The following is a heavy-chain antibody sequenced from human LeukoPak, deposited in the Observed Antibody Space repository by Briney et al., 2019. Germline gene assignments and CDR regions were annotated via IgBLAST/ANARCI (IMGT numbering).Heavy chain of an antibody. CDR3: ARVSYYDSGGLVDY. CDR1: GFTFSSYD. V-gene: IGHV3-13*01. Sequence: GGSLRLSCAASGFTFSSYDMHWVRQATGKGLEWVSAIGTAGDTYYPGSVKGRFTISRENAKNSLYLQMNSLRAEDTAVYYCARVSYYDSGGLVDYWGQGTLVTVSS. CDR2: IGTAGDT. J-gene: IGHJ4*02. D-gene: IGHD3-22*01.